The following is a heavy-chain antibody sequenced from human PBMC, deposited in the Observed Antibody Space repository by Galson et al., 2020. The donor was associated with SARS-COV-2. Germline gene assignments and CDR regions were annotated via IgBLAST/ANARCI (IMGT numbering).Heavy chain of an antibody. CDR1: GGSVYSASYY. V-gene: IGHV4-30-4*01. CDR3: ARARKDRRFYDGSVLATNWVDS. J-gene: IGHJ5*01. D-gene: IGHD3-3*02. CDR2: IYYGGSS. Sequence: SETLSLTYTVSGGSVYSASYYWNWLRQPPGKGLEWIGYIYYGGSSYYRPSLKNRLSLSLDSSKNQVSLRLSSMTAADTAVYYCARARKDRRFYDGSVLATNWVDSWGQGTLVAVSS.